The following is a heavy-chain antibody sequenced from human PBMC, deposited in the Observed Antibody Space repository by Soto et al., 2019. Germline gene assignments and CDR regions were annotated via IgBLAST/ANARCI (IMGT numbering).Heavy chain of an antibody. D-gene: IGHD3-9*01. J-gene: IGHJ6*02. CDR3: AAHLYYDILTGYSSPYGMDV. CDR2: IVVGSGNT. CDR1: GFTFTSSA. Sequence: SVKVSCKASGFTFTSSAMQWVRQARGQRLEWIGWIVVGSGNTNYAQKFQERVTITRDMSTSTAYMELSSLRSEDTAVYYCAAHLYYDILTGYSSPYGMDVWGQGTTVTVSS. V-gene: IGHV1-58*02.